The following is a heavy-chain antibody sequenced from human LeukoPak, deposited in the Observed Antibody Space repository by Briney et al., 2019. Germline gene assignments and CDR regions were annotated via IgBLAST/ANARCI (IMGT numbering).Heavy chain of an antibody. CDR3: AKGTQPWSRANYYYYYGMDV. Sequence: PGGSLRLSCAASGFTVSSNYMSWVRQAPGKGLEWVSVIYSGGSTYYADSVKGRFTISRDNSKNTLYLQMNSLRAEDTAVYYCAKGTQPWSRANYYYYYGMDVWGQGTTVTVSS. V-gene: IGHV3-53*01. D-gene: IGHD5-18*01. J-gene: IGHJ6*02. CDR1: GFTVSSNY. CDR2: IYSGGST.